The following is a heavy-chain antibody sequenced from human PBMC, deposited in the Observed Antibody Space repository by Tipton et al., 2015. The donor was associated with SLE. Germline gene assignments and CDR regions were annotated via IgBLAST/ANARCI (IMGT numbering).Heavy chain of an antibody. J-gene: IGHJ4*02. CDR2: IYHSGST. D-gene: IGHD4-17*01. CDR3: ARVGGYGDYVD. CDR1: GYSISSGYY. V-gene: IGHV4-38-2*01. Sequence: TLSLTCAVSGYSISSGYYWGWIRQPPGKGLEWIGSIYHSGSTYNNPSLKSRVTISVDTSKNQFSLKLSSVTAADTAVYYCARVGGYGDYVDWGQGTLVTVSS.